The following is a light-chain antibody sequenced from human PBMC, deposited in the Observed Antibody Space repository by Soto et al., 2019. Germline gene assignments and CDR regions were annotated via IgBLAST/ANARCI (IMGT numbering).Light chain of an antibody. V-gene: IGKV3-15*01. Sequence: EIVMTQSPATLSVSPGERATLSCRASQRVSSNLAWYQQKPGQAPRLLIYGASTRATGIPARFSGSGSGTEFTLTISSLQSEEFAVYYCQQYNNWPRPCGGGTKVEIK. J-gene: IGKJ4*02. CDR2: GAS. CDR1: QRVSSN. CDR3: QQYNNWPRP.